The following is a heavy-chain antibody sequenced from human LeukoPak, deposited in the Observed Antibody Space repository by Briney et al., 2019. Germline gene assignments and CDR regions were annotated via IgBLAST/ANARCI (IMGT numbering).Heavy chain of an antibody. CDR1: GFTFSSYS. Sequence: GGSLRLSCAASGFTFSSYSMNWVRQAPGKGLEWVSSISSSSSYIYYADSVKGRFTISRDNAKNSLYLQMNSLRAEDTAVYYCARGPRPNWFDPWGQGTLVTVSS. J-gene: IGHJ5*02. CDR3: ARGPRPNWFDP. V-gene: IGHV3-21*01. CDR2: ISSSSSYI.